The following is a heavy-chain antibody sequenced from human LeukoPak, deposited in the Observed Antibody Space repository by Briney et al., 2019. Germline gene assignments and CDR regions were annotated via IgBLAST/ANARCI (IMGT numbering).Heavy chain of an antibody. D-gene: IGHD2-15*01. CDR3: ASFGEAANDAFDI. J-gene: IGHJ3*02. CDR1: GFTFSSYG. V-gene: IGHV3-33*01. Sequence: GRSLRLSCAASGFTFSSYGMHWVRQAPGKGLEWVAVIWYDGSNKYYADSVKGQFTISRDNSKNTLYLQMNSLRAEDTAVYYRASFGEAANDAFDIWGQGTMVTVSS. CDR2: IWYDGSNK.